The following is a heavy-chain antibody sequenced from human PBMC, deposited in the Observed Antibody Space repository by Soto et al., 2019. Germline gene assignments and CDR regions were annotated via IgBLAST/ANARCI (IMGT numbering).Heavy chain of an antibody. J-gene: IGHJ5*02. D-gene: IGHD2-2*01. CDR1: GYTFTSYG. CDR2: ISAYNGNT. Sequence: ASVKVSCKASGYTFTSYGISWVRQAPGQGLEWMGWISAYNGNTNYAQKLQGRVTMTTDTSTSTAYMELRSLRSDDTAVYYCARDKTPYVGYCSSTSCPNWFDPWGQGTLVP. V-gene: IGHV1-18*01. CDR3: ARDKTPYVGYCSSTSCPNWFDP.